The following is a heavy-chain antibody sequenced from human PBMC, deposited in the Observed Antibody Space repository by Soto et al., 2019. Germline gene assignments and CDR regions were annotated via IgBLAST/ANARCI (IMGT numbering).Heavy chain of an antibody. D-gene: IGHD3-10*01. CDR2: IWYDGSNK. J-gene: IGHJ6*02. CDR1: GFTFSSYG. CDR3: ARDLSITMVRGVINYGMDV. V-gene: IGHV3-33*01. Sequence: QVQLVESGGGVVQPGRSLRLSCAASGFTFSSYGMHWVRQAPGKGLEWVAVIWYDGSNKYYADSVKGRFTISRDNSKNXLSXQMNSLRAEDTAVYYCARDLSITMVRGVINYGMDVWGQGTTVTVSS.